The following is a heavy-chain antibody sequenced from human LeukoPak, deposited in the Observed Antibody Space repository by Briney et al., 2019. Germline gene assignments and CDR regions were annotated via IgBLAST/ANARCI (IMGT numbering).Heavy chain of an antibody. CDR2: IYYSGST. Sequence: SQTLSLTCTVSGGSISSGGYYWSWIRQHPGKGLEWIGYIYYSGSTYYNPSLKSRVTVSVDTSKNQFSLKLSSVTAADTAVYYCARLVGTYFDYWGQGTLVTVSS. V-gene: IGHV4-31*03. J-gene: IGHJ4*02. CDR1: GGSISSGGYY. CDR3: ARLVGTYFDY. D-gene: IGHD2-2*01.